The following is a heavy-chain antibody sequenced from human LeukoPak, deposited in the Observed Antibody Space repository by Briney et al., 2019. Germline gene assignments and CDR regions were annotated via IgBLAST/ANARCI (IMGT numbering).Heavy chain of an antibody. Sequence: GGSLRLSCAASGFTVSSNYMSWVRQAPGKGLEWVSVIYSGGSTYYADSVKGRFTISRDNSKNTLYLQMNSLRAEDTAVYYCARAMVRGVRYYYYYGMDVWGQGTTVTVSS. D-gene: IGHD3-10*01. CDR2: IYSGGST. J-gene: IGHJ6*02. V-gene: IGHV3-66*01. CDR1: GFTVSSNY. CDR3: ARAMVRGVRYYYYYGMDV.